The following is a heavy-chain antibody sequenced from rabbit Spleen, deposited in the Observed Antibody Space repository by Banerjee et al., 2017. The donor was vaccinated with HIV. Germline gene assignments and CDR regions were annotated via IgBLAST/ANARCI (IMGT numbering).Heavy chain of an antibody. CDR3: ARDTSSSFSSYSMDL. D-gene: IGHD1-1*01. Sequence: QSLEESGGDLVKPGASLTLTCTASGVSFSSNVYMCWVRQAPGKGLEWIACIESGSSGFTYFASSAKSLFTISKSSSTTVTLQVTSLTAADTATYFCARDTSSSFSSYSMDLWAPGTLVTVS. CDR1: GVSFSSNVY. J-gene: IGHJ6*01. CDR2: IESGSSGFT. V-gene: IGHV1S40*01.